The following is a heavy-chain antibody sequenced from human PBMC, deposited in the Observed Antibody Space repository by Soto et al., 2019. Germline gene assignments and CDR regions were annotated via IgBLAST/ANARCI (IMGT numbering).Heavy chain of an antibody. D-gene: IGHD2-15*01. Sequence: PSETLSLTCAVSGGSISSGGYSWSWIWQPPGKGLEWIGYIYHSGSTYYNPSLKSRVTISVDRSKNQFSLKLSSVTAADTAMYYCARVRDCSGGTCYSWWFDPWGQGTLVTVSS. V-gene: IGHV4-30-2*01. CDR2: IYHSGST. J-gene: IGHJ5*02. CDR3: ARVRDCSGGTCYSWWFDP. CDR1: GGSISSGGYS.